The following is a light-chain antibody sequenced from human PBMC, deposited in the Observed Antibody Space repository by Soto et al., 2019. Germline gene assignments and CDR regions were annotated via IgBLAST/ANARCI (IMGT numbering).Light chain of an antibody. J-gene: IGLJ3*02. CDR2: EDN. CDR3: QSYDSYNQV. CDR1: SGSIASHY. V-gene: IGLV6-57*02. Sequence: NFMLTQPHSVSESPGKTVTISCTGSSGSIASHYVQWYQQRPGSAPATVIYEDNQRPSGVPDRFSGSIDSSSNSASLTISGLKTEDEADYYCQSYDSYNQVFGGGTKVT.